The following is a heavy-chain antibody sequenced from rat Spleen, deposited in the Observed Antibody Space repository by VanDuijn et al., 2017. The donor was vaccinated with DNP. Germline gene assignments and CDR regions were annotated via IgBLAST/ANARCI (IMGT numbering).Heavy chain of an antibody. CDR3: ARHANYGSLVYAMDA. CDR2: IRYDGRST. J-gene: IGHJ4*01. D-gene: IGHD1-3*01. V-gene: IGHV5-7*01. CDR1: GFTFSDYN. Sequence: EVQLVESGGGLVQPGRSLKLSCAASGFTFSDYNMAWVRQAPKMGLEWVATIRYDGRSTYYRDSVKGRFTISRDNAKSTLYLQMDSLRSEETATYYCARHANYGSLVYAMDAWGQGTSVTVSS.